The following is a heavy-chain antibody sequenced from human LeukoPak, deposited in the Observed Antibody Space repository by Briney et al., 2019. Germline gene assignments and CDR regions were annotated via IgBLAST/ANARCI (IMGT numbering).Heavy chain of an antibody. V-gene: IGHV4-31*03. D-gene: IGHD2-2*01. CDR2: IYYSGST. CDR3: ARGTIVPAAMAFDY. CDR1: GGSISSGGYY. Sequence: SETLSLTCTVSGGSISSGGYYWSWIRQHPGKGLEGIGYIYYSGSTYYNPSLKSRVTISVDTSKNQFSLKLSSVTAADTAVYYCARGTIVPAAMAFDYWGQGTLVTVSS. J-gene: IGHJ4*02.